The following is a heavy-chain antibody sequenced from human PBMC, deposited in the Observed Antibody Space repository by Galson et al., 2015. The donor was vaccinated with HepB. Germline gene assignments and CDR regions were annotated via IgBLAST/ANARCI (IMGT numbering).Heavy chain of an antibody. CDR1: GFTFSSYG. CDR2: IWYDGSNK. J-gene: IGHJ4*02. D-gene: IGHD6-13*01. Sequence: SLRLSCAASGFTFSSYGMHWVRQAPGKGLEWVAVIWYDGSNKYYAGSVKGRFTISRDNSKNTLYLQMNSLRAEDTAVYYCARDRRIAAAGSTAPDYWGQGTLVTVSS. CDR3: ARDRRIAAAGSTAPDY. V-gene: IGHV3-33*01.